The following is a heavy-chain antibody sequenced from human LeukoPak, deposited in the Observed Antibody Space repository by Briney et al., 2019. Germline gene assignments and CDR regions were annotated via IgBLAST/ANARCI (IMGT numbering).Heavy chain of an antibody. D-gene: IGHD4-23*01. J-gene: IGHJ5*02. CDR1: GGTFSSYA. CDR3: ARLVGYGGNSGWFDP. CDR2: IIPIFGTA. Sequence: ASAKVSCKASGGTFSSYAISWVRQAPGQGLEWMGGIIPIFGTANYAQKFQGRVTITADESTSTAYMELSSLRSEDTAVYYCARLVGYGGNSGWFDPWGQGTLVTVSS. V-gene: IGHV1-69*13.